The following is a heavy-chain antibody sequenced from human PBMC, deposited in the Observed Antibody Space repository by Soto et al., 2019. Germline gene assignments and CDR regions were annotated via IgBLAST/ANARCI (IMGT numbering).Heavy chain of an antibody. V-gene: IGHV1-69*12. Sequence: QVQLVQSGAEVKKPGSSVKVSCKASGGTFSSYAISWVRQAPGQGLEWMGGIIPIFGTANYAQKFQGRVTITADESTSTDYMELSSLRSEDTAVYYCARDSASGYYGDNWFDPWGQGTLVTVSS. D-gene: IGHD3-3*01. CDR2: IIPIFGTA. CDR3: ARDSASGYYGDNWFDP. CDR1: GGTFSSYA. J-gene: IGHJ5*02.